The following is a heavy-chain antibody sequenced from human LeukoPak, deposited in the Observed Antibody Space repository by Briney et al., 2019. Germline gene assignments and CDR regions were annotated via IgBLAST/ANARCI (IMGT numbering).Heavy chain of an antibody. V-gene: IGHV1-8*01. D-gene: IGHD6-19*01. CDR3: ARGRGAVAGNDY. CDR1: GYTSTSFD. Sequence: GASVKVSCKASGYTSTSFDINWVRQATGQGLEWMGWMNPNSGDAGSVQKFQGRVTMTKNTAISTAYMELSSLSSEDTAVYYCARGRGAVAGNDYWGQGTLVTVSS. CDR2: MNPNSGDA. J-gene: IGHJ4*02.